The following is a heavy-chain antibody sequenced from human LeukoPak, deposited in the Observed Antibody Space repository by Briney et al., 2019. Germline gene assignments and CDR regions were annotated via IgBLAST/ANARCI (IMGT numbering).Heavy chain of an antibody. J-gene: IGHJ5*02. V-gene: IGHV4-38-2*02. Sequence: SETLSLTCTVSDYSITSDYYWGWIRQPPGKGLEWIGSIFHSGSTDYNPSLKSRLTISVDTSKNQFSLKLSSVTAADTAVYYCARHLGYYYDSSGYSPWGQGTLVTVSS. CDR3: ARHLGYYYDSSGYSP. CDR2: IFHSGST. D-gene: IGHD3-22*01. CDR1: DYSITSDYY.